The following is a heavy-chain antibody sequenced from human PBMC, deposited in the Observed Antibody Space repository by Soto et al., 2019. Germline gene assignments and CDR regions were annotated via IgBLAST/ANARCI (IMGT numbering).Heavy chain of an antibody. J-gene: IGHJ5*01. D-gene: IGHD3-3*01. CDR2: IIPIFGTA. V-gene: IGHV1-69*01. CDR3: ARADTSFGVVISSGWFDS. CDR1: GGTFSSYA. Sequence: QVQLVQSGAEVKKPGSSVKVSCKASGGTFSSYAISWVRQAPGQGLEWMGGIIPIFGTANYAQKFQGRVTITADESTSTAYMELSSLRSEDTAVYYCARADTSFGVVISSGWFDSWGQGPLVTVSS.